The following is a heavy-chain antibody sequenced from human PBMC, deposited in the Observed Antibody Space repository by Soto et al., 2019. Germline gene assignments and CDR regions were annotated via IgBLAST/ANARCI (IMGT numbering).Heavy chain of an antibody. CDR3: ARESGGATATLDYYYFYMDV. CDR2: INPNGGAT. D-gene: IGHD5-12*01. CDR1: GDSFSAFY. J-gene: IGHJ6*03. V-gene: IGHV1-2*02. Sequence: QVQLVQSGAEVKKPGASVKVSCKTSGDSFSAFYLHWVRQAPGQGLEWLGWINPNGGATKYAQKFRGRVAMTRDTSIRTDYLELSRLRSDDTAIYYCARESGGATATLDYYYFYMDVWGKGTTVTVSS.